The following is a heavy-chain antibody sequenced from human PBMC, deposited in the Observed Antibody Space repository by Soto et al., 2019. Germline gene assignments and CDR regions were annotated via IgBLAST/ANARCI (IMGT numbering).Heavy chain of an antibody. CDR1: GYAFNTFG. CDR3: ARVSSWELRYFDF. CDR2: INTSNGNT. D-gene: IGHD1-7*01. J-gene: IGHJ4*02. V-gene: IGHV1-18*01. Sequence: QVHLVQSGAEIKKPGASVKVSCKTSGYAFNTFGVTWVRQAPGQGLEWMGWINTSNGNTNSVQNLQARVTMTTDTSTSTAYMEQKSLRPDDTAVYYCARVSSWELRYFDFWGQGTLVTVSS.